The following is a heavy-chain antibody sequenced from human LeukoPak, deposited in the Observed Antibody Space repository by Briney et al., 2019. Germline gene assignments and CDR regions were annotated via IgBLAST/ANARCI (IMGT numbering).Heavy chain of an antibody. D-gene: IGHD1-1*01. CDR2: INAGNGNT. J-gene: IGHJ5*02. CDR1: GYTFTSYA. V-gene: IGHV1-3*01. Sequence: GASVKVSCKASGYTFTSYAMHWVRQAPGQRLEWMGWINAGNGNTRYSQKFQGRVTITRDTSASTAYMELSSLRSEDTAVYYCARDRVGRLERHNWFDPWGQGTLVTVSS. CDR3: ARDRVGRLERHNWFDP.